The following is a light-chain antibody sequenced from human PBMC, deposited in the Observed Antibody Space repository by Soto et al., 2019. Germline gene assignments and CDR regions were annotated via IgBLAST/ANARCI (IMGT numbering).Light chain of an antibody. J-gene: IGKJ1*01. V-gene: IGKV1-5*03. CDR1: QRIDTW. Sequence: DIQMTQSPSTLSASVGDTVSITCRASQRIDTWLAWYQQKPGKAPKLLIYKASTLQGGVPSRFSGSGSGTEFTLTISNLQPDDFATYFCQQYNNYPRTFGQGTKVDIK. CDR2: KAS. CDR3: QQYNNYPRT.